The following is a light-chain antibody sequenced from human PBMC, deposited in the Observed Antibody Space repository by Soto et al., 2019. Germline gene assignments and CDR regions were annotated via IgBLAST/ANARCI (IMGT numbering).Light chain of an antibody. J-gene: IGLJ3*02. CDR3: SSYTSSSTLV. V-gene: IGLV2-14*01. Sequence: QSVLTQPASVSGSPGQSITISCTGTSIDVGGYNYVSWYQQHPGKAPKLMIYEVSNRPSGVSNRFSGSKSCNTASLTISGLQAEDEADYYCSSYTSSSTLVFGGGTKLTVL. CDR2: EVS. CDR1: SIDVGGYNY.